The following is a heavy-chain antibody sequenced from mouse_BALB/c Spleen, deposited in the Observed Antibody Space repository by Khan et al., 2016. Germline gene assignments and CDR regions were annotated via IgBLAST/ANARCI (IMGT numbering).Heavy chain of an antibody. CDR3: DRYDGYYFDY. J-gene: IGHJ2*01. CDR1: GDSITSGY. Sequence: EVQLQESGPSLVKPSQTLSLTCSVTGDSITSGYWNWIRKFPGNKLEYMGYINYSGSTYYNPSLKSRISITRDTSKNQFYLQLISVTAEDTATYXCDRYDGYYFDYWGQGTTLTVSS. D-gene: IGHD2-3*01. CDR2: INYSGST. V-gene: IGHV3-8*02.